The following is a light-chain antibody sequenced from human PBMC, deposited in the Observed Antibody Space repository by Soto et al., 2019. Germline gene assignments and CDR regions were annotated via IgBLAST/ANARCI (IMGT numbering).Light chain of an antibody. CDR1: QGISSN. Sequence: DIQMTQSPSSLSASVGDRVSITCRASQGISSNLAWFQQKPGKAPKSLIYGASILQNGVPSKFSGSGSGTYFTLTISSLQPEDFATYYCQQYKSYPYTFGPGTTVDFK. J-gene: IGKJ3*01. V-gene: IGKV1-16*02. CDR2: GAS. CDR3: QQYKSYPYT.